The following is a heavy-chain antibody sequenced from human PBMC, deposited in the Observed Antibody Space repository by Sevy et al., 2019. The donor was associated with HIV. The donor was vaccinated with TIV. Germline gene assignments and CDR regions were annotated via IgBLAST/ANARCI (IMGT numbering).Heavy chain of an antibody. Sequence: ASVKVSCKVSGYTLTKLSMHWVRQTPGKGLEWMTTFDPEDGDPEDGKTIYAQKFLGRVTMTEDTSTDTAYMELSSLRSGDTAVYYCATTKDYYDSSGYPLDSWGQGTLLTVSS. CDR3: ATTKDYYDSSGYPLDS. D-gene: IGHD3-22*01. V-gene: IGHV1-24*01. CDR1: GYTLTKLS. J-gene: IGHJ4*02. CDR2: FDPEDGDPEDGKT.